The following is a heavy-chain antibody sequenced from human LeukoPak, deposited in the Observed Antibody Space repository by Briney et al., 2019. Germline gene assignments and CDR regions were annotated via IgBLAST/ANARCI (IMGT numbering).Heavy chain of an antibody. CDR2: VNHSGST. CDR3: ARGRRELDY. V-gene: IGHV4-34*01. Sequence: HPSETLSLTCAAYGGSFSGYYWSWIRQPPGKGLEWIGEVNHSGSTNYNPSLKSRVTISVDTSKNQFSLKLSSVTAADTAVYYCARGRRELDYWGQGTLVTVSS. D-gene: IGHD1-26*01. J-gene: IGHJ4*02. CDR1: GGSFSGYY.